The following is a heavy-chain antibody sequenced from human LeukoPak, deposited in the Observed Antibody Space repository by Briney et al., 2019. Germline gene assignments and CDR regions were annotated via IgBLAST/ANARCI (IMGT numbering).Heavy chain of an antibody. V-gene: IGHV3-7*04. Sequence: GGSLRLSCAASGFTFSTYFMTWVRQAPGNGLEWVAHINEDGDEKFYVDSVKGRFTISRDNTRNSLFLQMNSLRADDTAVYYCVRDSYSSGIDFWGQGTLSPSPQ. CDR2: INEDGDEK. CDR1: GFTFSTYF. J-gene: IGHJ4*02. CDR3: VRDSYSSGIDF. D-gene: IGHD3-10*01.